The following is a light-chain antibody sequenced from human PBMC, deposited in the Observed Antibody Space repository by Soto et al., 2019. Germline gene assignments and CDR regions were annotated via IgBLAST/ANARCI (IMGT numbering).Light chain of an antibody. V-gene: IGKV3-15*01. CDR3: QQYNTWSPLT. J-gene: IGKJ4*01. CDR1: QSVSNN. CDR2: GAS. Sequence: EIVMTQSPDTLSVAPGERATLSCRASQSVSNNLAWYQQKPGQAPRLLIYGASTRATGIPARFSGSGSGTEFILTIISLQSEDFAVYYCQQYNTWSPLTFGGGTKVETK.